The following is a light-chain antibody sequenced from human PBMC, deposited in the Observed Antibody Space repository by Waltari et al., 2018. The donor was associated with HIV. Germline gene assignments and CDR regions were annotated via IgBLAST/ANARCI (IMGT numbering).Light chain of an antibody. V-gene: IGKV3D-20*01. CDR3: HQFGSSTSYT. CDR2: DAS. CDR1: QSVSNNY. J-gene: IGKJ2*01. Sequence: EIVLTQSPATLSLSPGERATLSCGASQSVSNNYLAWYQQKPGLAPRLLIYDASTRATGIPDSFSGSGSGTDFTLTISRLEPEDFAVYYCHQFGSSTSYTFGQGTKLEIK.